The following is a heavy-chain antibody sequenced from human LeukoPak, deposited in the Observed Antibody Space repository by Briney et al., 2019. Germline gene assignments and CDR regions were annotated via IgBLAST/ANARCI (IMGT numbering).Heavy chain of an antibody. CDR3: ASLIHDYDDTMRDY. CDR1: GGSFSGYY. Sequence: TSETLSLTCAVYGGSFSGYYWSWIRQPPGKGLEWIGEINHSGSTNYNPSLKSRVTISVDTSNNQFSLKLSSVTAADTAVYYCASLIHDYDDTMRDYWGQGTLVTVSS. V-gene: IGHV4-34*01. CDR2: INHSGST. D-gene: IGHD4-17*01. J-gene: IGHJ4*02.